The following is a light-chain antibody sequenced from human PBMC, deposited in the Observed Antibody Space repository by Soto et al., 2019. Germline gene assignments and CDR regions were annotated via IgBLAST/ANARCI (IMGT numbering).Light chain of an antibody. V-gene: IGKV3-15*01. J-gene: IGKJ2*01. CDR3: QQYDEWPPSYT. Sequence: EIVMTQSPATLSVSPGERATISCRASQSVSSNLAWYLQKPGQAPMLLIYGASTKATGIPARISGSGSGTEFTLTISSLQSEDFAIYYCQQYDEWPPSYTFGQGTKLEI. CDR2: GAS. CDR1: QSVSSN.